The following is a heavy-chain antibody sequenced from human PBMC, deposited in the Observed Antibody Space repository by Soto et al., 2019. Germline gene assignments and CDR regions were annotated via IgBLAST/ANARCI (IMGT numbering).Heavy chain of an antibody. Sequence: DVQLVESGGGLVKPGGSLRLSCVASGLTFSDAWMNWLRQVPGKGLEWVARIRSQTDGGTTDYTAPVNGRFTISRDDSKITLYLQMNSLKTDDTAIYYCATAPGYWGSAPLDFWGQGTLVTVSS. CDR1: GLTFSDAW. J-gene: IGHJ4*02. CDR2: IRSQTDGGTT. V-gene: IGHV3-15*07. D-gene: IGHD7-27*01. CDR3: ATAPGYWGSAPLDF.